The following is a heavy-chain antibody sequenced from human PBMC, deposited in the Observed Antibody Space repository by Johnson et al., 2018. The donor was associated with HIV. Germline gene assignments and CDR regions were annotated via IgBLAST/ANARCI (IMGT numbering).Heavy chain of an antibody. D-gene: IGHD3-3*01. CDR2: ISYDGNNN. CDR1: GFTFSSFG. V-gene: IGHV3-30*18. CDR3: AKDLGESENEGWATDYYEFGRYYPVQDSRGVVGTFDI. Sequence: VQLVESGGGVVQPGRSLRPSCAASGFTFSSFGMHWVRQAPGQGREWVGLISYDGNNNYYADSVKGRFTISSETSQNPLYRQTHSLRPADPAVYYCAKDLGESENEGWATDYYEFGRYYPVQDSRGVVGTFDIWGHGTMVTVSS. J-gene: IGHJ3*02.